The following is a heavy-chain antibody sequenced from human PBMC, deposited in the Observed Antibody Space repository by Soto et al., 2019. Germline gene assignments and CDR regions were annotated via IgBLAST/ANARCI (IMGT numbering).Heavy chain of an antibody. D-gene: IGHD6-13*01. J-gene: IGHJ6*02. CDR2: ISGSGGST. V-gene: IGHV3-23*01. Sequence: VGSLRLSCAASGFTFSSYAMSWVRQAPGKGLEWVSAISGSGGSTYYADSVKGRFTISRDNSKNTLYLQMNSLRAEDTAVYYCAKEIAAAGKKDSYYYYGMDVWGQGTTVTVSS. CDR1: GFTFSSYA. CDR3: AKEIAAAGKKDSYYYYGMDV.